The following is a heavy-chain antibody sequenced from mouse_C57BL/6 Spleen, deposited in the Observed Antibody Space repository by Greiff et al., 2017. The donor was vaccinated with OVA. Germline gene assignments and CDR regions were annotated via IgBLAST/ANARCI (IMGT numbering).Heavy chain of an antibody. CDR1: GYAFSSSW. D-gene: IGHD2-4*01. V-gene: IGHV1-82*01. J-gene: IGHJ2*01. CDR3: ARWSYDYDDGFDY. CDR2: IYPGDGDT. Sequence: VKLQESGPELVKPGASVKISCKASGYAFSSSWMNWVKQRPGKGLEWIGRIYPGDGDTNYNGKFKGKATLTADKSSSTAYMQLSSLTSEDSAVYFCARWSYDYDDGFDYWGQGTTLTVSS.